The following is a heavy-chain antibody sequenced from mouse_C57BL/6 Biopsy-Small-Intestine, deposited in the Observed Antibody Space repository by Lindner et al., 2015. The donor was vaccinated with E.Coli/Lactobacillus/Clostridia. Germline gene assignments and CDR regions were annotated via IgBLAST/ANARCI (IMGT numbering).Heavy chain of an antibody. V-gene: IGHV1-82*01. J-gene: IGHJ4*01. CDR1: GYTFTSYD. CDR2: IYPGDGDS. Sequence: VQLQESGPELVKPGASVKLSCKASGYTFTSYDINWVKQRPGKGLEWIGRIYPGDGDSSYNGKFKIKATLTADKSSNTAYIQLSSLTSEDSAVYFCARYSYGSSYDYFDYWGQGTSITVSS. D-gene: IGHD1-1*01. CDR3: ARYSYGSSYDYFDY.